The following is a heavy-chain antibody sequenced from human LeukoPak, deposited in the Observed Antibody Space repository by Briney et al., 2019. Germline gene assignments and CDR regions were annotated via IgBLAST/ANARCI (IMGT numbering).Heavy chain of an antibody. Sequence: SETLSLTCAVYGGSFSGYYWSWIRQPPGKGLEWIGEINHSGSTNYNPSLKSRVTISVDTSKNQFSLKLSSVTAADTAVYYCARKRGYSYGIYGYWGQGTLVTVSS. CDR3: ARKRGYSYGIYGY. CDR2: INHSGST. V-gene: IGHV4-34*01. J-gene: IGHJ4*02. D-gene: IGHD5-18*01. CDR1: GGSFSGYY.